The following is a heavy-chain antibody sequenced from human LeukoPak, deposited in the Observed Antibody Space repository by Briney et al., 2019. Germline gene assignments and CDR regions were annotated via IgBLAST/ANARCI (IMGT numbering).Heavy chain of an antibody. CDR1: GFTFSSYA. CDR3: ARADCSSTSCPHDY. V-gene: IGHV3-30*04. J-gene: IGHJ4*02. D-gene: IGHD2-2*01. CDR2: ISYDGSNK. Sequence: GGSLRLSCAASGFTFSSYAMHWVRQAPGKGLEWVAVISYDGSNKYYADSVKGRFTISRDNSKNTLYLQMNSLRAEDTAVYYCARADCSSTSCPHDYWGQGTLVTVSS.